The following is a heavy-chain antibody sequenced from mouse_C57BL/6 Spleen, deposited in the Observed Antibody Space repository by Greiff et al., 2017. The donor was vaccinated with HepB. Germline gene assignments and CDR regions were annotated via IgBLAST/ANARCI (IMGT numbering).Heavy chain of an antibody. CDR1: GFTFSSYA. Sequence: EVKLMESGGGLVKPGGSLKLSCAASGFTFSSYAMSWVRQTPEKRLEWVATISDGGSYTYYPDNVKGRFTISRDNAKNNLYLQMSHLKSEDTAMYYCARDGNYFDYWGQGTTLTVSS. CDR3: ARDGNYFDY. V-gene: IGHV5-4*01. D-gene: IGHD1-1*02. CDR2: ISDGGSYT. J-gene: IGHJ2*01.